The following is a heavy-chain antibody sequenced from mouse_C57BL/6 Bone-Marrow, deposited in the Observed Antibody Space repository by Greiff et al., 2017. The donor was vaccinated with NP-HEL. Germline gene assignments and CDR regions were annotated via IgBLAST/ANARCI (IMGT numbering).Heavy chain of an antibody. CDR1: GFSLTSYG. CDR3: ASPCAMDY. CDR2: IWSGGST. Sequence: VQLQQSGPGLVQPSQSLSITCPVSGFSLTSYGVHWVRQSPGKGLEWLGVIWSGGSTDYNAAFISRLSISKDNSKSQVFFKMNSLQADDTAIYYCASPCAMDYWGQGTSVTVSS. V-gene: IGHV2-2*01. J-gene: IGHJ4*01.